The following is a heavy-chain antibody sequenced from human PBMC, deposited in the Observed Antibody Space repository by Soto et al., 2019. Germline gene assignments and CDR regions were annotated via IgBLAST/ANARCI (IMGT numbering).Heavy chain of an antibody. V-gene: IGHV3-30*03. CDR3: ARDTPDGDYFFDY. CDR2: ISDDGSTL. Sequence: QVQLVESGGGFVQPGKSLRLSCAVSGFTFRTYGMHWVRQAPRKGLEWLAFISDDGSTLYYADSLKGRVTISRDTSKKTLHLQMTSMSVEDTAVYYCARDTPDGDYFFDYWGKGTLVTVSS. CDR1: GFTFRTYG. J-gene: IGHJ4*02. D-gene: IGHD4-17*01.